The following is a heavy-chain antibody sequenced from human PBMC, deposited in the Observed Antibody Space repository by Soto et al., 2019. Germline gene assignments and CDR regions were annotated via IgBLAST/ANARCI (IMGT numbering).Heavy chain of an antibody. CDR3: AKDLTTDTYYYYYGMDV. D-gene: IGHD4-17*01. Sequence: GGSLRLSCAASGFTFSSYAMSWVRQAPGKGLEWVSAISGSGGSTYYADSVKGRFTISRDNSKNTLYLQMNSLRAEDTAVYYCAKDLTTDTYYYYYGMDVWGQGTTVTV. CDR1: GFTFSSYA. V-gene: IGHV3-23*01. J-gene: IGHJ6*02. CDR2: ISGSGGST.